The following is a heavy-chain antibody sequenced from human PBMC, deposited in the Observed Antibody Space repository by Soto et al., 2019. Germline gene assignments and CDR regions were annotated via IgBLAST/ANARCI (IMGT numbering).Heavy chain of an antibody. CDR1: GGSFSGYY. V-gene: IGHV4-34*01. CDR3: ARVLFYYYDSSSPIDY. CDR2: INHSGST. D-gene: IGHD3-22*01. J-gene: IGHJ4*02. Sequence: QVQLQQWGAGLLKPSETLSLTCAVYGGSFSGYYWSWIRQPPGKGLEWIGEINHSGSTNYNPSLKSRVTISVDTSKNPFSLKLSSVTAADTAVYYCARVLFYYYDSSSPIDYWGQGTLVTVSS.